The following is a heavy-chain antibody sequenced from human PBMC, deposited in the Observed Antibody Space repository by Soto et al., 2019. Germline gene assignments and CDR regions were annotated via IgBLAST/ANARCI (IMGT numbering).Heavy chain of an antibody. V-gene: IGHV4-4*02. J-gene: IGHJ6*02. CDR1: GGSISSSNW. Sequence: PSETLSLTCAVSGGSISSSNWWSWVRQPPGKGLEWIGEIYHSGSTNYNPSLKRRVTISVDKSKNQFSLKLSSVTAADTAVYYCARAPLDTAMAIYYYYYGMDVWGQGTRVTVSS. CDR2: IYHSGST. CDR3: ARAPLDTAMAIYYYYYGMDV. D-gene: IGHD5-18*01.